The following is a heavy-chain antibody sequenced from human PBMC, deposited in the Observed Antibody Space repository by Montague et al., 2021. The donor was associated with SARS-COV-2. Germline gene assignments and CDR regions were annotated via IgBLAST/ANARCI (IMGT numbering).Heavy chain of an antibody. CDR1: GGSVSSSPYY. Sequence: SETLSLTCTVSGGSVSSSPYYWGWIRQPPGRGLEWVGSISYSGRTYFSPSLKSRLTISEDSSANQFSLRLSSVTAADTAVYYCASSYYYGSGTYVYNYYMDVWGKGTTVTVPS. D-gene: IGHD3-10*01. J-gene: IGHJ6*03. CDR2: ISYSGRT. V-gene: IGHV4-39*01. CDR3: ASSYYYGSGTYVYNYYMDV.